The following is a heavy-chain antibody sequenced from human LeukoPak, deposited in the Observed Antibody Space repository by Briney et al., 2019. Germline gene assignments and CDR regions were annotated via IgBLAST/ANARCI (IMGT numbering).Heavy chain of an antibody. CDR1: GFTFSSYS. CDR3: ARVYSDYHYYMDV. V-gene: IGHV3-48*04. D-gene: IGHD4-11*01. Sequence: GGSLRLSCAASGFTFSSYSMTWVRQAPGKGLEWGSYISSSRSAIYYADSVRDRFTISRDTAKNSLYLQMNSLRAEDTAVYYCARVYSDYHYYMDVWGKGTTVTVSS. CDR2: ISSSRSAI. J-gene: IGHJ6*03.